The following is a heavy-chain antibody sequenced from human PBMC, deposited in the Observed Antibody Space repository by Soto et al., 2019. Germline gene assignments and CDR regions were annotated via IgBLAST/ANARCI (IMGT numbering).Heavy chain of an antibody. CDR2: IYYSGST. V-gene: IGHV4-59*08. CDR1: GGSISSYY. D-gene: IGHD3-10*01. J-gene: IGHJ4*02. Sequence: PSQTRSLTSTVSGGSISSYYWSWIRQPPGKGLEWIGYIYYSGSTNYNPSLKSRVTISVDTSKNQFSLKLSSVTAADTAVYYCASSGRFGDPQFDYWGQGTLVTVSS. CDR3: ASSGRFGDPQFDY.